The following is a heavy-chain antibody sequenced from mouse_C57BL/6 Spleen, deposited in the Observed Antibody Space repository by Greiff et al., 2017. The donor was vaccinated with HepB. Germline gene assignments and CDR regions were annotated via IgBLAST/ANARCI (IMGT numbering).Heavy chain of an antibody. Sequence: DVQLQESGPGLVKPSQSLSLTCSVTGYSITSGYYWNWIRQFPGNKLEWMGYISYDGSNNYNPSLKNRISITRDTSKNQFFLKLNSVTTEDTATYYCARDSSTGTRFAYWGQGTLVTVSA. J-gene: IGHJ3*01. CDR3: ARDSSTGTRFAY. CDR1: GYSITSGYY. CDR2: ISYDGSN. V-gene: IGHV3-6*01. D-gene: IGHD4-1*02.